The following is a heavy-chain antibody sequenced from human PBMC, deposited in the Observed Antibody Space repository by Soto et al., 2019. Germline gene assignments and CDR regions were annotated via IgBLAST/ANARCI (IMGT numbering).Heavy chain of an antibody. V-gene: IGHV4-59*11. J-gene: IGHJ6*02. CDR3: ARDLWGYCGVDCYPLDV. D-gene: IGHD2-21*02. CDR1: GASLSSHN. CDR2: LYNTGST. Sequence: QVRLQESGPGLVKPSKTLSLTWTVSGASLSSHNWSWIRQSPGKGLAWIGYLYNTGSTIYNPSLNSLVTRAVDTSKTQFSLKTNAVTAWDTAVYYGARDLWGYCGVDCYPLDVWGQVTTVTVSS.